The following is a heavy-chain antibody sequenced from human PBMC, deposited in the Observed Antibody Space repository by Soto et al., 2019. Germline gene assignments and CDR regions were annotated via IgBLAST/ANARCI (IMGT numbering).Heavy chain of an antibody. D-gene: IGHD6-13*01. CDR2: IWYDGSNK. J-gene: IGHJ4*02. V-gene: IGHV3-33*01. CDR1: GFTFSSYG. Sequence: QVQLVESGGGVVQPGRSLRLSCAASGFTFSSYGMHWVRQAPGKGLEWVAVIWYDGSNKYYADSVKGRFTISRDNSKNTLYLQMKSLGAGEKAGFYWGREPAGGGGWGQGTLVTVSS. CDR3: GREPAGGGG.